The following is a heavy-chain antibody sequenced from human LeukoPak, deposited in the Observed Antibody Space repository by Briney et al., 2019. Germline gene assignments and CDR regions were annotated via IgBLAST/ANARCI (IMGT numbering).Heavy chain of an antibody. J-gene: IGHJ4*02. D-gene: IGHD3-10*01. CDR1: GFTFSSYA. Sequence: GGSLRLSCSASGFTFSSYAMHWVRQAPGKGLEYVSAISSNGGSTYYADSVKGRFTISRDNSKNTLYLQMSSLRAEDTAVYYCVKDGGSITMVRGERVFDYWGQGTLVTVSS. CDR3: VKDGGSITMVRGERVFDY. CDR2: ISSNGGST. V-gene: IGHV3-64D*06.